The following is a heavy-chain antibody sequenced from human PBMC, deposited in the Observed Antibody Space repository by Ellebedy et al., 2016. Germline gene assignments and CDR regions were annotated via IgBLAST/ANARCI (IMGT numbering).Heavy chain of an antibody. D-gene: IGHD1-7*01. Sequence: GGSLRLXXAASGFTFSSYAMHWVRQAPGKGLEWVAVISYDGSNKYYADSVKGRFTISRDNSKNTLYLQMNSLRAEDTAVYYCARDCLPWNYVSVVVHYYYGMDVWGQGTTVTVSS. V-gene: IGHV3-30-3*01. CDR2: ISYDGSNK. CDR3: ARDCLPWNYVSVVVHYYYGMDV. J-gene: IGHJ6*02. CDR1: GFTFSSYA.